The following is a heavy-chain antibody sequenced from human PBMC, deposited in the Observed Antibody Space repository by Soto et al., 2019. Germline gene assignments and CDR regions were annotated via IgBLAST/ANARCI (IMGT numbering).Heavy chain of an antibody. Sequence: EVQLLESGGGLVQPGGPLRLSCAASGFTFSSYAMSWVRQAPGKGLEWVSAISGSGGSTYYADSVKGRFTISRDNSKNTLYLQMNSLRAEDTAVYYCAKDTAAYCGGDCQGHFDYWGQGTLVTVSS. V-gene: IGHV3-23*01. CDR2: ISGSGGST. CDR3: AKDTAAYCGGDCQGHFDY. J-gene: IGHJ4*02. CDR1: GFTFSSYA. D-gene: IGHD2-21*02.